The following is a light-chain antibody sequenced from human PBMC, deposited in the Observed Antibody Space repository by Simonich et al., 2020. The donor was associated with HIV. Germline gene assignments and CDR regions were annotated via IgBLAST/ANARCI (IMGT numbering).Light chain of an antibody. CDR1: ILPKQY. V-gene: IGLV3-25*03. CDR2: KDS. CDR3: QSVDNLVTWV. Sequence: SYELTQPPSMSVSPGQTARITCSGDILPKQYAHWYQQKPGQAPVLVIYKDSERPSGIPDRFAGSTSGTTATLTISGVQAEDEADYYCQSVDNLVTWVFGGGTKLTVL. J-gene: IGLJ3*02.